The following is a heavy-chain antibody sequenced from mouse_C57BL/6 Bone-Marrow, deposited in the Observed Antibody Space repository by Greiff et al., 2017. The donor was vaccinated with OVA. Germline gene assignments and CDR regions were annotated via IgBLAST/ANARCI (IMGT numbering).Heavy chain of an antibody. CDR2: IRSKSNNYAT. CDR1: GFSFNTYA. V-gene: IGHV10-1*01. Sequence: EVKLMESGGGLVQPKGSLKLSCAASGFSFNTYAMNWVRQAPGKGLEWVARIRSKSNNYATYYADSVKDRFTISRDDSESMLYLQMNNLKTEDTAMYYCVRQDYYGRRDYAMDYWGQGTSVTVSS. J-gene: IGHJ4*01. D-gene: IGHD1-1*01. CDR3: VRQDYYGRRDYAMDY.